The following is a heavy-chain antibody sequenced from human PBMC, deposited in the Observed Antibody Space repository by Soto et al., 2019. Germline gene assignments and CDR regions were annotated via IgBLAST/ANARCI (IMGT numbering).Heavy chain of an antibody. Sequence: EVQLLESGGGLVQPGGSLRLSCAASGFTFSSYAMSWVRQAPGKGLEWVSAISGSGGSTYYADSVKGRFTISRDNSKNTLYLHMNSLRAEYTAVYDWATDHDVWSGYDHCGQGTLVTVSS. CDR1: GFTFSSYA. CDR2: ISGSGGST. D-gene: IGHD3-3*01. V-gene: IGHV3-23*01. J-gene: IGHJ4*02. CDR3: ATDHDVWSGYDH.